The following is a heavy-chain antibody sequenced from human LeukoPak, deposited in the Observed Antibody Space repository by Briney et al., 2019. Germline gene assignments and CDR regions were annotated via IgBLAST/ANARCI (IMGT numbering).Heavy chain of an antibody. CDR2: IYYSGST. D-gene: IGHD2-15*01. J-gene: IGHJ4*02. Sequence: SETLSLTCTVSGGSISSSSYYWGWIRQPPGKGLEWIGNIYYSGSTYYNPSLKSRVTISVDTSKNQFSLKLSSVTAADTAVYYCARQQKDNCSGGSCYSNYFDYWGQGTLVTVSS. CDR3: ARQQKDNCSGGSCYSNYFDY. CDR1: GGSISSSSYY. V-gene: IGHV4-39*01.